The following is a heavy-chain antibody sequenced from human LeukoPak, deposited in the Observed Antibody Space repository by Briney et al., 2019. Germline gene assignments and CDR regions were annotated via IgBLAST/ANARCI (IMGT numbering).Heavy chain of an antibody. Sequence: ASVKVSCKASGYTFTGYYMHWVRQAPGQGLEWMGWINPNSGGTNYAQKFRGRVTMTRDTSISTAYMELSRLRSDDTAVYYCARVPGIGGRLYYMDVWGKGTTVTVSS. CDR3: ARVPGIGGRLYYMDV. D-gene: IGHD6-13*01. V-gene: IGHV1-2*02. CDR2: INPNSGGT. J-gene: IGHJ6*03. CDR1: GYTFTGYY.